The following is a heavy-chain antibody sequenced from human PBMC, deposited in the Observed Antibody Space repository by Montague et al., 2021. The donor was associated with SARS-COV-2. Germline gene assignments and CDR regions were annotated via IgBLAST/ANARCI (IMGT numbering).Heavy chain of an antibody. CDR3: ARSGVGIFDFSYFDS. CDR1: GGSISTYC. Sequence: SETLSLTCTVSGGSISTYCRCWIRQTPGEGLEFNWSRYQNRATXXXPSXXXPVTILLDTSKNQFSLSLTSVTAADTAVYYCARSGVGIFDFSYFDSWGQGALVIVSS. V-gene: IGHV4-59*08. D-gene: IGHD3-3*01. CDR2: RYQNRAT. J-gene: IGHJ4*02.